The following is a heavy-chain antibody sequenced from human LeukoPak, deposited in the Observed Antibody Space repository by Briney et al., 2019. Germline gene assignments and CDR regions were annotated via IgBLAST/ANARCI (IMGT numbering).Heavy chain of an antibody. CDR3: VRDMNPTHYFDY. CDR2: IYHSGYT. V-gene: IGHV4-38-2*02. J-gene: IGHJ4*02. D-gene: IGHD3-16*01. Sequence: PSETLSLTCNASGYSISSGYYWGWIRQPPGKGLEWIGSIYHSGYTHYNPSLKGRVTMSVDTSKNDFSLKLSSVAAADTAIYYGVRDMNPTHYFDYWGQGTLVTVSS. CDR1: GYSISSGYY.